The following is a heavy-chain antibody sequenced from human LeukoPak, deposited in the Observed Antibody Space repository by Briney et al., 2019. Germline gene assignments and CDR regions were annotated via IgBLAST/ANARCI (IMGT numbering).Heavy chain of an antibody. CDR3: ARNLGGRWLQLRDPVGFDY. CDR2: IYTSGST. J-gene: IGHJ4*02. Sequence: TSETLSLTCTVSGGSISGYYWSWIRQPAGKGLEWIGHIYTSGSTIDNPSLKSRGTLSVDTSKNQFSLKLSSVTAADTAVYYCARNLGGRWLQLRDPVGFDYWGQGTLVTVSS. D-gene: IGHD5-24*01. V-gene: IGHV4-4*07. CDR1: GGSISGYY.